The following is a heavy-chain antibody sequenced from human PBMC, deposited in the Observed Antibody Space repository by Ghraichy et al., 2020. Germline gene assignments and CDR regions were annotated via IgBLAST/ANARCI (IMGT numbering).Heavy chain of an antibody. V-gene: IGHV4-59*01. CDR2: IYYSGST. D-gene: IGHD4-17*01. J-gene: IGHJ2*01. CDR1: GGSISSYY. Sequence: SQTLSLTCTVSGGSISSYYWSWIRQPPGKGLEWIGYIYYSGSTNYNPSLKSRVTISVDTSKNQFSLKLSSVTAADTAVYYCARLTSTVTTLYFDLWGRGTLVTVSS. CDR3: ARLTSTVTTLYFDL.